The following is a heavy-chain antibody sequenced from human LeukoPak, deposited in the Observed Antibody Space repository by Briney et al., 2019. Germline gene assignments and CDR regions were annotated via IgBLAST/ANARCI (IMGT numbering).Heavy chain of an antibody. CDR1: GGSISSGDYY. D-gene: IGHD5-18*01. V-gene: IGHV4-30-4*01. J-gene: IGHJ4*02. Sequence: SETLSLTCTVSGGSISSGDYYWSWIRQPPGKGLEWIGYIYYSGSTYYNPSLKSRVTISVDTSKNQFSLKLSSVTAADTAVYYCARVGIQLWSENDYWGQGTLVTVSS. CDR2: IYYSGST. CDR3: ARVGIQLWSENDY.